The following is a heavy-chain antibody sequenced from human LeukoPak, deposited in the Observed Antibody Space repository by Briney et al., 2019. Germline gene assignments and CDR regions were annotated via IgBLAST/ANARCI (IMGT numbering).Heavy chain of an antibody. Sequence: SETLSLTCTVSGGSISSGSYYWNWIRQPAGKGLEWIGRIYSSGSTNYNPSLKSRVTISVDTSKNQFSLKLNSVTAADTAVYYCAREGLNMVRGVIPKEAWGWFDPWGQGTLVTVSS. D-gene: IGHD3-10*01. J-gene: IGHJ5*02. CDR3: AREGLNMVRGVIPKEAWGWFDP. CDR1: GGSISSGSYY. CDR2: IYSSGST. V-gene: IGHV4-61*02.